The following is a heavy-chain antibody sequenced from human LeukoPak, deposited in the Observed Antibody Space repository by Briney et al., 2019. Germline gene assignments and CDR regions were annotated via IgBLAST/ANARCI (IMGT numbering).Heavy chain of an antibody. CDR1: GASISSYY. J-gene: IGHJ6*03. D-gene: IGHD5-18*01. Sequence: SETLSLTCTVSGASISSYYWSWIRQPAGKELEWIGRIYTSGSTNSNPSLKSRVTMSVDTSKNQFSLNLSSVTAADTAVYYCARTSRGGYSYGYYYYYMDVWGKGTTVTVSS. V-gene: IGHV4-4*07. CDR3: ARTSRGGYSYGYYYYYMDV. CDR2: IYTSGST.